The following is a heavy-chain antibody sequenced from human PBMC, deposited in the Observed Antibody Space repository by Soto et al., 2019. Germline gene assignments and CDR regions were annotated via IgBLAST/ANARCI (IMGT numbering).Heavy chain of an antibody. Sequence: GASVKVSCKASGYTFTSYGISWVRQAPGQGLEWMGWISAYNGNTNYAQKLQGRVTMTTDTSTSTAYMELRSLRSDDTALYYCARELSGDYVGDAFDIWGQGTMVTVSS. D-gene: IGHD4-17*01. V-gene: IGHV1-18*01. CDR3: ARELSGDYVGDAFDI. J-gene: IGHJ3*02. CDR1: GYTFTSYG. CDR2: ISAYNGNT.